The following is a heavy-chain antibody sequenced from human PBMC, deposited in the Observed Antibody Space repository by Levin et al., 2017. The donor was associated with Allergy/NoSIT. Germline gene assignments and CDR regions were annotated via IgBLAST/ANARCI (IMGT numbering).Heavy chain of an antibody. J-gene: IGHJ6*02. Sequence: GESLKISCAASGFTFSDYYMSWIRQAPGKGLEWVSYISSSGSTIYYADSVKGRFTISRDNAKNSLYLQMNSLRAEDTAVYYCARDRLVYYYYGMDVWGQGTTVTVSS. D-gene: IGHD1-26*01. V-gene: IGHV3-11*01. CDR1: GFTFSDYY. CDR3: ARDRLVYYYYGMDV. CDR2: ISSSGSTI.